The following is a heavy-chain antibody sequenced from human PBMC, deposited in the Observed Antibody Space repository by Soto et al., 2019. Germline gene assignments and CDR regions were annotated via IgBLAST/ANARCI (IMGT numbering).Heavy chain of an antibody. D-gene: IGHD1-26*01. V-gene: IGHV3-48*02. CDR2: ISRSSRAR. CDR1: GFIFSNYN. J-gene: IGHJ6*02. CDR3: ARDSERGYGMDX. Sequence: GGSLRLSCSASGFIFSNYNMDWVRQAPGKGLEWISYISRSSRARLYTDSVRVRFNISRDNAKNSLFLQMNSLRDEDTAVYYCARDSERGYGMDXWGQGTTVTVS.